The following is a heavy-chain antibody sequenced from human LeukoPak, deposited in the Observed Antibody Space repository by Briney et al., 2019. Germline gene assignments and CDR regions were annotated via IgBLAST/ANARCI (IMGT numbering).Heavy chain of an antibody. CDR3: ARVITVTTSERGGYFDY. J-gene: IGHJ4*02. Sequence: SETLSLACTVSGYFISSAYYWGWIRQPPGRGLEWIASIYHSGSTYYNPSLKSRVTISVDTSKNQFSLKLSSVTAADTAVYYCARVITVTTSERGGYFDYWGQGTLVTVSS. V-gene: IGHV4-38-2*02. CDR1: GYFISSAYY. CDR2: IYHSGST. D-gene: IGHD4-17*01.